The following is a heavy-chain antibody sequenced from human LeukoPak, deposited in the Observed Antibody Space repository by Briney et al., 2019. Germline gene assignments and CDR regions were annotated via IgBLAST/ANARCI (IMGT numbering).Heavy chain of an antibody. V-gene: IGHV3-53*01. D-gene: IGHD5-24*01. CDR2: IYHDART. J-gene: IGHJ4*02. Sequence: PGGSRRLSCAASGFSVSSLYMSWVRQAPGKGQEWVSVIYHDARTDYADSVRGRFTISRDNSKNTLYLQMNSLRVDDTAVYYCARARRVGYSNWDYWGQGTLVTVSS. CDR3: ARARRVGYSNWDY. CDR1: GFSVSSLY.